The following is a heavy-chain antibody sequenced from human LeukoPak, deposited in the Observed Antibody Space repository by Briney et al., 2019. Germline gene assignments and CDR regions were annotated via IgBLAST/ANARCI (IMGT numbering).Heavy chain of an antibody. CDR2: IYYSGST. V-gene: IGHV4-59*01. CDR1: GGSISSYY. J-gene: IGHJ6*02. D-gene: IGHD1-14*01. CDR3: ARALDNRDPKLGYYYNGMDV. Sequence: SETLSLTCTVSGGSISSYYWSWIRQPPGKGLEWIGYIYYSGSTKYNPSLKSRVTISTDTSKKHVSLKLTSVTAADTAVYYCARALDNRDPKLGYYYNGMDVWGQGTTVTVSS.